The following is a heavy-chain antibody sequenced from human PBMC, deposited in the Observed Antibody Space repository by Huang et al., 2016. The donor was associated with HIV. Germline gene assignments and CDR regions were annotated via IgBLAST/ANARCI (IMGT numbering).Heavy chain of an antibody. V-gene: IGHV1-8*02. Sequence: QVHLVQSGAEVKKPGASVKVSCKASGYTFTNYDINWVRQAPGRGLEWRGGINPNTGNTGFAQSFQGRVTMTRKTSITTAYMELTSLTSEDTAVYYCARSAYGDLDYWGLGTLVIVSS. J-gene: IGHJ4*02. CDR2: INPNTGNT. CDR1: GYTFTNYD. CDR3: ARSAYGDLDY. D-gene: IGHD4-17*01.